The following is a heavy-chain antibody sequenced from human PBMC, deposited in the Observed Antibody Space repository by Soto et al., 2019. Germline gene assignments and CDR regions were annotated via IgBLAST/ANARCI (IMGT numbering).Heavy chain of an antibody. V-gene: IGHV3-33*01. CDR3: ARDKVDSSGQYYYYYGMDV. CDR2: IWYDGSNK. J-gene: IGHJ6*02. D-gene: IGHD3-22*01. Sequence: GGSLRLSCAASGFTFSSYGMHWVRQAPGKGLEWVAVIWYDGSNKYYADSVKGRFTISRDNSKNTLYLQMNSLRAEDTAVYYCARDKVDSSGQYYYYYGMDVWGQGTTVTVSS. CDR1: GFTFSSYG.